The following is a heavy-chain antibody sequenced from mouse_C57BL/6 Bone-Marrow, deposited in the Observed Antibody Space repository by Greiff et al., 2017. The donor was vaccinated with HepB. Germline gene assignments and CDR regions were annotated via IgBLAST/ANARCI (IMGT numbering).Heavy chain of an antibody. CDR3: ARSDRFAY. CDR2: IYPGSGNT. Sequence: VQGVESGAELVRPGASVKLSCKASGYTFTDYYINWVKQRPGQGLEWIARIYPGSGNTYYNEKFKGKATLTAEKSSSTAYMQLSSLTSEDSAVYFCARSDRFAYWGQGTLVTVSA. CDR1: GYTFTDYY. V-gene: IGHV1-76*01. J-gene: IGHJ3*01.